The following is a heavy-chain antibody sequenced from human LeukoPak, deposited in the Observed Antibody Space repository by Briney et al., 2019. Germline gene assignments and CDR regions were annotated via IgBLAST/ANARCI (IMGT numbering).Heavy chain of an antibody. Sequence: GRSLRLSCAASGFTFSSYGVHWVRQAPGKGLEWVAVISYDGSNKYYADSVKGRFTISRDNSKNTLYLQMNSLRAEDTAVHYCANASGGSCYGVCFDYWGQGTLVTVSS. D-gene: IGHD2-15*01. J-gene: IGHJ4*02. CDR3: ANASGGSCYGVCFDY. CDR1: GFTFSSYG. CDR2: ISYDGSNK. V-gene: IGHV3-30*18.